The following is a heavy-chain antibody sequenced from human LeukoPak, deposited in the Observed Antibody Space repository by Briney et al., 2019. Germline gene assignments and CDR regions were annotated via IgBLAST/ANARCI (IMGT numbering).Heavy chain of an antibody. CDR3: ASHRWCSGGSCHNYYYYYGMDV. Sequence: GGSLRLSCAASGFTVSSNYMGWVRQAPGKGLEWVSVIYSGGSTYYADSVKGRFTISRDNSKNTLYLQMNSLRAEDTAVYYCASHRWCSGGSCHNYYYYYGMDVWGQGTTVTVSS. V-gene: IGHV3-53*01. D-gene: IGHD2-15*01. CDR2: IYSGGST. CDR1: GFTVSSNY. J-gene: IGHJ6*02.